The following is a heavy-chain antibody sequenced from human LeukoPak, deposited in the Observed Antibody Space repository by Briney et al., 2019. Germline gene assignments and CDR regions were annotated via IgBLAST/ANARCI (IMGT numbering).Heavy chain of an antibody. Sequence: PGRSLRLSCAASGFTFSSYAMHWVRQAPGKGLEWVAVIWYDGSNKYYADSVKGRFTISRDNSKNTLYLQMNSLRAEDTAVYYCAKGFSGYDSDWGQGTLVTVSS. CDR3: AKGFSGYDSD. CDR2: IWYDGSNK. D-gene: IGHD5-12*01. J-gene: IGHJ4*02. V-gene: IGHV3-33*06. CDR1: GFTFSSYA.